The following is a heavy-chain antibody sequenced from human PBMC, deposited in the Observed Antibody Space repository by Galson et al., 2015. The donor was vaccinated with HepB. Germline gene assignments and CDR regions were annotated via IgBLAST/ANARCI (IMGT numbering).Heavy chain of an antibody. CDR1: GLAFSTYS. CDR2: ISISSSYI. V-gene: IGHV3-21*01. Sequence: SLRLSVAASGLAFSTYSMNWVRQAPGKGLEWVSSISISSSYIYYADSVRGRFTISKDNAKNSLYLQMDSLRAEDTAVYYCARDTSGRVVAMTPDYWGQGTLVTVSS. J-gene: IGHJ4*02. D-gene: IGHD1-26*01. CDR3: ARDTSGRVVAMTPDY.